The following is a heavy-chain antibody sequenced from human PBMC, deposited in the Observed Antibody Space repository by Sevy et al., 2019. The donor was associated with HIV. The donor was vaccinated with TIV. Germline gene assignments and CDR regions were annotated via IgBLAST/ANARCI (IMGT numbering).Heavy chain of an antibody. D-gene: IGHD6-19*01. CDR1: GGTFGSYA. CDR3: ATGPSIAVAGTGYYFDY. V-gene: IGHV1-69*13. Sequence: ASVKVSCKASGGTFGSYAISWVRQAPGQGLEWMGGIIPIFGTANYAQKFQGRVTITADESTSTAYMELSSLRSEDTAVYYCATGPSIAVAGTGYYFDYWGQGTLVTVSS. J-gene: IGHJ4*02. CDR2: IIPIFGTA.